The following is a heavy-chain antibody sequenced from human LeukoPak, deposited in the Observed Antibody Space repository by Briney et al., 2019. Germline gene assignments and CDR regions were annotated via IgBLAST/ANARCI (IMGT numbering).Heavy chain of an antibody. V-gene: IGHV4-39*01. CDR1: SVSISSSRYY. J-gene: IGHJ4*02. Sequence: PSETLSLTCTVSSVSISSSRYYWGWIRQPPGRGRELIGSSYYSGSTYYNPSLKSRVTISVDTSKNQFSLKLSSVTAADTAVYYCARLHYPYYYGSGEQIDYWGQGTLVTVSS. D-gene: IGHD3-10*01. CDR3: ARLHYPYYYGSGEQIDY. CDR2: SYYSGST.